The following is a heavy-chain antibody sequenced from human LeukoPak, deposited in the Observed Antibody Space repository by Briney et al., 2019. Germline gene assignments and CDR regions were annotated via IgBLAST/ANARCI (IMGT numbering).Heavy chain of an antibody. V-gene: IGHV3-48*04. CDR1: GFTFSGYS. CDR3: ARTAIIYGSGTYYIDY. Sequence: GGSLRLSCAASGFTFSGYSMNWVRQAPGKGLDWVSYIDSSSSTIYHADSVKGRFTISRDNAKNSLYLQMNSLRAEDTAVYHCARTAIIYGSGTYYIDYWGQGTLVTVSS. J-gene: IGHJ4*02. CDR2: IDSSSSTI. D-gene: IGHD3-10*01.